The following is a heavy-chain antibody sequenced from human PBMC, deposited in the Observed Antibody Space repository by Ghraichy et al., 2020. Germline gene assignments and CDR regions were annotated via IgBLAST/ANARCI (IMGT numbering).Heavy chain of an antibody. CDR3: ARGLKELEVITIFGVVINAPRDYYYGMDV. D-gene: IGHD3-3*01. V-gene: IGHV3-21*01. CDR1: GFTFSSYS. Sequence: GSLRLSCAASGFTFSSYSMNWVRQAPGKGLEWVSSISSSSSYIYYADSVKGRFTISRDNAKNSLYLQMNSLRAEDTAVYYCARGLKELEVITIFGVVINAPRDYYYGMDVWGQGTTVTVSS. J-gene: IGHJ6*02. CDR2: ISSSSSYI.